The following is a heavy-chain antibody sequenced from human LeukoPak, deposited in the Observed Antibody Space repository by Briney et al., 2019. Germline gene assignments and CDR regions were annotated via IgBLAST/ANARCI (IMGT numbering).Heavy chain of an antibody. CDR1: GFTFSSYW. CDR2: INSDGSST. V-gene: IGHV3-74*01. J-gene: IGHJ2*01. D-gene: IGHD5-18*01. CDR3: ARGTAMVYWYFDL. Sequence: GGSLRLSCAASGFTFSSYWMHWVRQAPGKGLVWVSRINSDGSSTSYADSVKGRFTISRDNAKNTLYLQMNSLRAEDTAVYYCARGTAMVYWYFDLWGRGTLVTVSS.